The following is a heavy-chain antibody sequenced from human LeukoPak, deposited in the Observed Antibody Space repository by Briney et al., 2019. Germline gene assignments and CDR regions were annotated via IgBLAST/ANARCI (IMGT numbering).Heavy chain of an antibody. Sequence: SETLSLTCTVSGGSISSYYWSWIRQPPGKGLEWIGYIYYSGSTNYNPSLKSRVTISVDTSKNQFSLKLSSVTAADTAVYYCARARYSGYYFDYWGQGTLVTVSS. J-gene: IGHJ4*02. CDR1: GGSISSYY. CDR3: ARARYSGYYFDY. CDR2: IYYSGST. D-gene: IGHD5-12*01. V-gene: IGHV4-59*01.